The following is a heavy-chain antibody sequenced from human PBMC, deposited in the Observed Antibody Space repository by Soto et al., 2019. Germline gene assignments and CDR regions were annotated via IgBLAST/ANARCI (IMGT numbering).Heavy chain of an antibody. CDR1: GFSLSTTGEG. CDR2: IYWDDSA. D-gene: IGHD4-4*01. V-gene: IGHV2-5*02. Sequence: VSGPTLVNPTQTRTLTCTFSGFSLSTTGEGVGWFRQPPGKALEWLALIYWDDSARYSPSLKSRLTLTKGTSENQVVLTLTTTDPVDTATYSCVPRTVSHGAWFDPWGQGTLVTVS. J-gene: IGHJ5*02. CDR3: VPRTVSHGAWFDP.